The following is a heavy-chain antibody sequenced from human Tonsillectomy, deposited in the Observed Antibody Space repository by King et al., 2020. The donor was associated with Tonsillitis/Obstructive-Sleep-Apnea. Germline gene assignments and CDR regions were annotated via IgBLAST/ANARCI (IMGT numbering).Heavy chain of an antibody. CDR2: IWYDGSNK. Sequence: VQLVESAGGVVQPGRSLRLSCAASGFTFSNYGIHWVRQAPGKGLEWVAVIWYDGSNKYYADSVKGRFTISRDNSKNTLYLQMNSLRAEDTAVYYCARADSSGPFPYYYYAMDVGGQGTTVTVPS. V-gene: IGHV3-33*01. J-gene: IGHJ6*02. D-gene: IGHD3-22*01. CDR1: GFTFSNYG. CDR3: ARADSSGPFPYYYYAMDV.